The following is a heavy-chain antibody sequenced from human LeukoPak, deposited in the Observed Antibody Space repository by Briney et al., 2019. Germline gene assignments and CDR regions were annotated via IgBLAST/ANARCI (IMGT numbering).Heavy chain of an antibody. CDR2: VYYSGST. CDR1: GGFISSYY. J-gene: IGHJ6*02. D-gene: IGHD1-1*01. CDR3: ARGINWKHYFYYYGMDV. Sequence: SETLSFTCTVSGGFISSYYWTWIRQPPGKGLEWIGCVYYSGSTNYNPSLESRVAISVDTSKNQFSLKLSSVTAADTAVYYCARGINWKHYFYYYGMDVWGQGTTVTVSS. V-gene: IGHV4-59*01.